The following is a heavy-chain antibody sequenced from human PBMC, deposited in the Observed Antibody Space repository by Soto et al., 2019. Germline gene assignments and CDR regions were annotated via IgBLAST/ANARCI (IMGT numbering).Heavy chain of an antibody. CDR3: ATGDLPVGPYYFDY. CDR1: GGSISSYY. J-gene: IGHJ4*02. D-gene: IGHD2-15*01. CDR2: IYYSGST. V-gene: IGHV4-59*01. Sequence: XETLSLTCTVSGGSISSYYWSWIRQPPGKGLEWIGYIYYSGSTNYNPSLKSRVTISVDTSKNQFSLKLSSVTAADTAVYYCATGDLPVGPYYFDYWGQGTLVTVPQ.